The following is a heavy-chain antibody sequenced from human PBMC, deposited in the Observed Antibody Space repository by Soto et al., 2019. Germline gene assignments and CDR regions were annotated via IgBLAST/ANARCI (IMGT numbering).Heavy chain of an antibody. D-gene: IGHD3-10*01. V-gene: IGHV3-30*18. CDR3: AKPGVDITMVRGVIITYYYYYGMDV. J-gene: IGHJ6*02. CDR1: VFTFRRNN. CDR2: ISYDGSNK. Sequence: GGSLRLSCGASVFTFRRNNMNWVRQAPGKGLEWVAVISYDGSNKYYADSVKGRFTISRDNSKNTLYLQMNSLRAEDTAVYYCAKPGVDITMVRGVIITYYYYYGMDVWGQGTTVTVSS.